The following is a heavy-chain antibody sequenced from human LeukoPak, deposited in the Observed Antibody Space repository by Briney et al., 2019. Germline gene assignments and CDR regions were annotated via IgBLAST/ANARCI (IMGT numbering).Heavy chain of an antibody. CDR2: IYYSGST. J-gene: IGHJ3*02. V-gene: IGHV4-59*12. CDR1: GGSISSYY. D-gene: IGHD3-10*01. CDR3: ARSNGYGLVGI. Sequence: SETLSLTCTVSGGSISSYYWSWIRQPPGKGLEWIGYIYYSGSTNYNPSLKSRVIIIIDTPKNHFSLTLSSVTAADTAVYYCARSNGYGLVGIWGQGTMVTVSS.